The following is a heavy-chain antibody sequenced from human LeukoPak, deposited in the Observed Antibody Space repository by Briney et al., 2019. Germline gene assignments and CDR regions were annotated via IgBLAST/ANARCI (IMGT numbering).Heavy chain of an antibody. V-gene: IGHV3-74*01. J-gene: IGHJ4*02. CDR3: VSFYETY. D-gene: IGHD2/OR15-2a*01. CDR2: INSDGSWT. CDR1: GNYW. Sequence: GGCLRLSCAASGNYWMHWVRQVPGKGLVWVSHINSDGSWTSYADSVKGRFTISKDNAKNMVYLQMNSLRAEDTAVYYCVSFYETYWGRGTLVTVSS.